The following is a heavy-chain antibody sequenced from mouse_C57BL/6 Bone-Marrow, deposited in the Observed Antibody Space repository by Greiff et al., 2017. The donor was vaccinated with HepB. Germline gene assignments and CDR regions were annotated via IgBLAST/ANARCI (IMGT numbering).Heavy chain of an antibody. CDR2: IYPSDSET. CDR3: ARNWDYYGSSYGYWYFDV. CDR1: GYTFTSYW. D-gene: IGHD1-1*01. Sequence: QVQLQQPGAELVRPGSSVKLSCKASGYTFTSYWMDWVKQRPGQGLEWIGNIYPSDSETHYNQKFKDKATLTVDKSSSTAYMQLSSLTSEDSAVYCCARNWDYYGSSYGYWYFDVWGTGTTVTVST. J-gene: IGHJ1*03. V-gene: IGHV1-61*01.